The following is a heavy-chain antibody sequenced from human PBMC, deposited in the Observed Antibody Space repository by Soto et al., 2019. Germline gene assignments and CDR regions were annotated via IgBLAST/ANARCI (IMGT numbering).Heavy chain of an antibody. D-gene: IGHD6-13*01. CDR1: GDSISSYY. CDR2: IDASGNS. V-gene: IGHV4-4*07. CDR3: ARYSSNWFQTEGMDV. J-gene: IGHJ6*02. Sequence: PSETLSLTCTVSGDSISSYYWNWIRRPAGKGLEWIGRIDASGNSNYNPSLKSRVTMSVDTSKKQFSLKVTSVTAADTAVYYCARYSSNWFQTEGMDVWGQGTTVTVSS.